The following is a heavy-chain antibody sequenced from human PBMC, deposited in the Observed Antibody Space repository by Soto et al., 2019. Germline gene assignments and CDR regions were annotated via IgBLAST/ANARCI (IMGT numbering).Heavy chain of an antibody. J-gene: IGHJ6*02. CDR2: IIPIFGTA. Sequence: ASVKVSCKASGGTFSSYAISWVRQAPGQGLEWMGGIIPIFGTANYAQKFQGRVTITADESTSTAYMELSSLRSEDTAVYYCAASIVGATTVYYYYGMDVWGQGTTVPSP. V-gene: IGHV1-69*13. CDR3: AASIVGATTVYYYYGMDV. CDR1: GGTFSSYA. D-gene: IGHD1-26*01.